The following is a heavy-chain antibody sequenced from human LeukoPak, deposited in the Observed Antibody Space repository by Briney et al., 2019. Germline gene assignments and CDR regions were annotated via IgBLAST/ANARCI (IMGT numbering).Heavy chain of an antibody. Sequence: PGRSLRLSCAASGFTFSSYGMHWVRQAPGKGLAWVAVIWYDGSNKYYADSVKGRFTISRDNSKNTLYVQMSSLRAEDTAVYYCARSNNGGWGYCDYWGQGSLVTVSS. D-gene: IGHD3-16*01. CDR3: ARSNNGGWGYCDY. V-gene: IGHV3-33*01. CDR2: IWYDGSNK. J-gene: IGHJ4*02. CDR1: GFTFSSYG.